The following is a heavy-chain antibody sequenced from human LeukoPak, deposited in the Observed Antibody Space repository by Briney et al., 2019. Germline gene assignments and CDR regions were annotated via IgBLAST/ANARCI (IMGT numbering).Heavy chain of an antibody. Sequence: GGSLRLSCAASGFTFDDYAMHWVRQAPGKGLEWVSLISGDGGSAYYADSVKGRFTISRDNSKDSLYLQMNSLRTEDTALYYCAKDDYGDSYFDYWGQGTLVTVSS. CDR1: GFTFDDYA. V-gene: IGHV3-43*02. CDR2: ISGDGGSA. CDR3: AKDDYGDSYFDY. D-gene: IGHD4-17*01. J-gene: IGHJ4*02.